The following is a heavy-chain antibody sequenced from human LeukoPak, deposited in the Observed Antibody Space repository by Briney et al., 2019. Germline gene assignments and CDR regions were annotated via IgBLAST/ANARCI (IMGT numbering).Heavy chain of an antibody. Sequence: SETLSLTCNVCGGSINSYHWSWIRQPPGKGLEWIGSIYSSGSTYYNPSLQSRVIIIIDTPKNHFSLTLSSVTAADTAVYYCARAMSIAARLQTIFDYWGQGTLVTVSS. V-gene: IGHV4-59*12. CDR1: GGSINSYH. CDR2: IYSSGST. D-gene: IGHD6-6*01. CDR3: ARAMSIAARLQTIFDY. J-gene: IGHJ4*02.